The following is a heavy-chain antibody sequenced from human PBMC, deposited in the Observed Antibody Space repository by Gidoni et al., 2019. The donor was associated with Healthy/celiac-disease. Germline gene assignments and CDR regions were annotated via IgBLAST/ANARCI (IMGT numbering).Heavy chain of an antibody. CDR3: ARGGGFIVVVPYGMDV. J-gene: IGHJ6*02. CDR2: INHSGST. CDR1: GGSFSGYY. V-gene: IGHV4-34*01. Sequence: QVQLQQWGAGLLKHSETLSLTCAVYGGSFSGYYWSWIRQPPGKGLEWIGEINHSGSTNYTPSLKSRVTISVDTSKNQFSLKLSSVTAADTAVYYCARGGGFIVVVPYGMDVWGQGTTVTVSS. D-gene: IGHD2-15*01.